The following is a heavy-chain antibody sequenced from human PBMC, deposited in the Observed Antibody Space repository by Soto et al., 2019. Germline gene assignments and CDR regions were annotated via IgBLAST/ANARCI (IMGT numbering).Heavy chain of an antibody. CDR3: ARDAGWVADY. CDR1: GFTFSSYG. J-gene: IGHJ4*01. V-gene: IGHV3-33*01. CDR2: IWHDGSNK. Sequence: QVQLVESGGGVVQPGRSLRLSCAASGFTFSSYGIHWVRQAPGKGLEWVAFIWHDGSNKKHADSVKDRFTISRDNSKNTLYLETDRLRAEDTAVYYCARDAGWVADYWDHGTLVTVSS.